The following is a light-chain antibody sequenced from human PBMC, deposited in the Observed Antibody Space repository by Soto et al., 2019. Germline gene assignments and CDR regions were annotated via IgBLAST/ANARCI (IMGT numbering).Light chain of an antibody. CDR1: QSISSS. V-gene: IGKV3-11*01. J-gene: IGKJ5*01. CDR3: QQRDIWPVT. Sequence: EIVLTQSPATLSLSPGERATLSCRASQSISSSLAWYQQKPGQAPRLLIYEASNRATGIPARFSGSGSGTDFTLTISSLEPEDFAVYFCQQRDIWPVTFGRGTRLEIK. CDR2: EAS.